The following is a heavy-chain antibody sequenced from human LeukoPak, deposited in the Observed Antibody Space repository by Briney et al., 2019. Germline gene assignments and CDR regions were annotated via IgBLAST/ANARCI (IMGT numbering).Heavy chain of an antibody. Sequence: GGSLRLSCAASGFTFSSYGMHWVRQAPGKGLEWVAFIRYDGSNKYYADSVKGRFTISRDNSKNTLYLQMNSLRAEDTAVYYCAKSRGARVAGTSYFDYWGQETLVTVSS. J-gene: IGHJ4*02. V-gene: IGHV3-30*02. CDR3: AKSRGARVAGTSYFDY. CDR1: GFTFSSYG. D-gene: IGHD6-19*01. CDR2: IRYDGSNK.